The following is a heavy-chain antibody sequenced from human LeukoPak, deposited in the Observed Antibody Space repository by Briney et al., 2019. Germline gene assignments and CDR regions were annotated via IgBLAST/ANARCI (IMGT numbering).Heavy chain of an antibody. CDR2: ISYDGSNK. D-gene: IGHD4-17*01. CDR1: GFTFSSYA. CDR3: AKDADDYGDFYYYFDY. Sequence: GGSLRLSCAASGFTFSSYAMHWVRQAPGKGLEWVAVISYDGSNKYYADFVKGRFTISRDNSKNTLYLQMNSLRAEDTALYYCAKDADDYGDFYYYFDYWGQGTLVTVSS. V-gene: IGHV3-30*04. J-gene: IGHJ4*02.